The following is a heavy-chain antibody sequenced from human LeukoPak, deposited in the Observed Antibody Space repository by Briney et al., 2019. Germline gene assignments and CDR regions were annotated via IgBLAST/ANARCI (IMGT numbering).Heavy chain of an antibody. CDR2: IYYSGST. V-gene: IGHV4-59*08. D-gene: IGHD6-19*01. Sequence: PSETLSLTCTVSGGSISSYYWSWIRQPPGKGLEWIGYIYYSGSTNYNPSLKSRVTISVDTSKNQFSLKLSSVTAADTAVYYCARQDEGSGWYFDYWGQGTLVTVSS. CDR3: ARQDEGSGWYFDY. J-gene: IGHJ4*02. CDR1: GGSISSYY.